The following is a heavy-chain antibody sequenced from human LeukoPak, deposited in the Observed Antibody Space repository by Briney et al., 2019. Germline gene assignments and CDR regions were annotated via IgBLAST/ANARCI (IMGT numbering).Heavy chain of an antibody. CDR3: AREVTHHVYYGMDV. CDR1: GYTFTNYD. J-gene: IGHJ6*02. D-gene: IGHD4-23*01. Sequence: ASVKVSCKASGYTFTNYDIRWVRQAPGQGLEWMGWISGYNGNTNYAQKFQGRVTMTTDTSTSTAYMELRSLRSDDTAVYYCAREVTHHVYYGMDVWGQGTTVTVSS. CDR2: ISGYNGNT. V-gene: IGHV1-18*01.